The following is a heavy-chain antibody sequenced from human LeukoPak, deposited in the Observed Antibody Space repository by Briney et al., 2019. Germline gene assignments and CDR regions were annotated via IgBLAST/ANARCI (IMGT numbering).Heavy chain of an antibody. D-gene: IGHD3-9*01. CDR3: ARDDYDILTGYGLWGY. V-gene: IGHV3-7*01. J-gene: IGHJ4*02. Sequence: GGSLRLSCAASGFTFSSYWMSWVRQAPGKGLEWVANIKQDESEKYYVDSVKGRFTISRDNAKNSLYPQMNSLRAEDTAVYYCARDDYDILTGYGLWGYWGQGTLVTVSS. CDR1: GFTFSSYW. CDR2: IKQDESEK.